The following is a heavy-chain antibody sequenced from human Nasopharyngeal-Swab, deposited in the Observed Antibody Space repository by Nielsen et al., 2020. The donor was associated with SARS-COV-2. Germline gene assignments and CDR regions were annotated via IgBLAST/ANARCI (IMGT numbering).Heavy chain of an antibody. Sequence: SVKVSCKASGGSFTNYGISWVRQAPEQGLEWIGRIIPILGKSNNARKFQGRVTIIADKSTSTVHMELSSLISDDTAVYYCARAGRGYSYGEIDGFHYMDVWGKGTAVTVSS. CDR2: IIPILGKS. CDR3: ARAGRGYSYGEIDGFHYMDV. CDR1: GGSFTNYG. V-gene: IGHV1-69*04. D-gene: IGHD5-18*01. J-gene: IGHJ6*03.